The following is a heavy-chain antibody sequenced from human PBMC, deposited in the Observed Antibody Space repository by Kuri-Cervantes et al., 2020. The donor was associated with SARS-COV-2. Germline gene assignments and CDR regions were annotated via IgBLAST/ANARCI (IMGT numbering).Heavy chain of an antibody. CDR3: ARVGAVARKSYYYYYMDV. CDR1: GFTFSSYA. D-gene: IGHD6-19*01. V-gene: IGHV3-64*01. Sequence: ETLSLTCAASGFTFSSYAMHWVRQAPGKGLEYVSAISSNGGSTYYANSVKGRFTISRDNSKNTLYLQMGSLRAEDMAVYYCARVGAVARKSYYYYYMDVWGKGTTVTVSS. J-gene: IGHJ6*03. CDR2: ISSNGGST.